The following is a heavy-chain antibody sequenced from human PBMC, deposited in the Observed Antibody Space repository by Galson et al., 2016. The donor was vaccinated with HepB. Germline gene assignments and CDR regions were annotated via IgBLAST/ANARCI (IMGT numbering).Heavy chain of an antibody. Sequence: ETLSLTCAVYGGSFSGYDWAWVRQAPGKGLEWVSGIAGSGGSTYYADSVKGRFTISRDNSKNTLYLQMNSLRAEDTAVYYCAKRIAAGTTGRAFDIWGQGTMVTVSS. V-gene: IGHV3-23*01. CDR3: AKRIAAGTTGRAFDI. CDR1: GGSFSGYD. D-gene: IGHD6-13*01. J-gene: IGHJ3*02. CDR2: IAGSGGST.